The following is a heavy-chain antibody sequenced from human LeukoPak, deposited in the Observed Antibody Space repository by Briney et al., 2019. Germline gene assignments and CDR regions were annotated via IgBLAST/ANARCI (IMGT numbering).Heavy chain of an antibody. CDR3: AKDRQQLVHGDFDY. CDR2: ISYDGSNK. D-gene: IGHD6-13*01. Sequence: GSLRPSCAASGFTFSSYGMHWVRQAPGKGLEWVAVISYDGSNKYYADSVKGRFTLSRDNSKNTLYLQMNSLRAGDTAVYYCAKDRQQLVHGDFDYWGQRTLVTVSS. V-gene: IGHV3-30*18. CDR1: GFTFSSYG. J-gene: IGHJ4*02.